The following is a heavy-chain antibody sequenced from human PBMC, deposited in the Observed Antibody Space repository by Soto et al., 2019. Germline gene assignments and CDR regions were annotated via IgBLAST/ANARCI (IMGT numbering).Heavy chain of an antibody. CDR1: GGSVSIGDYL. CDR3: ARARGGDSGDYASLFDR. Sequence: VQLQESGPGLVTPSQTLSLTCTVFGGSVSIGDYLWSWIRQRPGKGLERIGYIHDSGNTYYNPSLKSRVTISLDTSKNQFSLKVTSMTAADTAVYFCARARGGDSGDYASLFDRWGQGNLVTVSS. V-gene: IGHV4-30-4*01. D-gene: IGHD4-17*01. J-gene: IGHJ5*02. CDR2: IHDSGNT.